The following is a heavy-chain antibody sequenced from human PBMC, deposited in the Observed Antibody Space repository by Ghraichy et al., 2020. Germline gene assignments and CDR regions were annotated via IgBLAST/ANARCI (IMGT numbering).Heavy chain of an antibody. CDR1: GFTFNRYA. J-gene: IGHJ3*01. D-gene: IGHD3-3*01. CDR2: LSPNGARA. Sequence: GGSLRLSCAASGFTFNRYAMNWVRQAPGRGLEWVSGLSPNGARASYTDSAMGRFTISRDNSKNTLYLQMKSLRTDDTALYYCAKDRPPTGDQFWSDNYKEPLDASDGWGQGTMVTVSS. V-gene: IGHV3-23*01. CDR3: AKDRPPTGDQFWSDNYKEPLDASDG.